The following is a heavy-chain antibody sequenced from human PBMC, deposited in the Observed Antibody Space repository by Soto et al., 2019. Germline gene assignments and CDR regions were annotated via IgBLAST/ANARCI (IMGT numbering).Heavy chain of an antibody. D-gene: IGHD2-2*03. CDR3: AREGNLGRWIQPLDS. Sequence: SQTHPLSYTVSGGYISSYSWSWIRQPPGKGLEWIGNIHYNGNTKYSPSLKSRVTMPVDTSKNHFSLKLISVTTADTAVYFCAREGNLGRWIQPLDSWGQGTLVTVSS. CDR2: IHYNGNT. J-gene: IGHJ4*02. CDR1: GGYISSYS. V-gene: IGHV4-59*01.